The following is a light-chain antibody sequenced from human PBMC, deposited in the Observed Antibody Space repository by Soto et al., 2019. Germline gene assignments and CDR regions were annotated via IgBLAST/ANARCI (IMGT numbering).Light chain of an antibody. Sequence: QCVLTQPASLSGSPGQSITLSCTGTSSDVGGYNYVSWYQHHPGQTPQLMIYDVSNRPSVVSNRFSGSKSGTTASLTISGLQPEDEADYYCSSNTSSNTRQIVFGTGTKVTGL. V-gene: IGLV2-14*03. J-gene: IGLJ1*01. CDR3: SSNTSSNTRQIV. CDR1: SSDVGGYNY. CDR2: DVS.